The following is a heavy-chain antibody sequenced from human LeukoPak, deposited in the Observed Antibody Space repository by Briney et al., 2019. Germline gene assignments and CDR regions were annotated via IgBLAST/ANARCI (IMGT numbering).Heavy chain of an antibody. CDR3: AKRDSAGLYYFDY. CDR2: IIRTGGST. J-gene: IGHJ4*02. V-gene: IGHV3-23*01. Sequence: GGSLRLSCAASGFTFSSYAMSWVRHAPGKGLELVSGIIRTGGSTYYADSVKGRFTISRDNFKNTLYLQMNSLRAEDTAVYYCAKRDSAGLYYFDYWGQGTLVTVSS. CDR1: GFTFSSYA. D-gene: IGHD5-18*01.